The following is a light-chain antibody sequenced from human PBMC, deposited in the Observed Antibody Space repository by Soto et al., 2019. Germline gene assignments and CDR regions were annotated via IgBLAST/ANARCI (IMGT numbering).Light chain of an antibody. J-gene: IGLJ1*01. CDR3: QSYDSSLSGYV. Sequence: QSVLTQPPSVSGAPGQRVTISCTGSSSNIGAGYDVHWYQQLPGTAPKLLIYGNSNRPSGVPDRFSGSKSGTSASLAITGLQAEDEADYSCQSYDSSLSGYVFGPGTKVPVL. CDR2: GNS. CDR1: SSNIGAGYD. V-gene: IGLV1-40*01.